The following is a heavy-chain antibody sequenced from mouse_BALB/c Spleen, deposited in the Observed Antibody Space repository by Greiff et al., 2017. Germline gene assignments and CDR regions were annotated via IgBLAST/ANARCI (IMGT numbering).Heavy chain of an antibody. CDR3: ARGGAYNALDN. V-gene: IGHV2-6-2*01. CDR1: GFSFTSYG. J-gene: IGHJ2*01. Sequence: VQGVESGPDLVAPSQSLSITCTVSGFSFTSYGVHWVRQHPGKGLEWLVVIWSDGSTTYNSALQSRLSISKDNSKSQVFLKRNSLQTDDTAMYYWARGGAYNALDNGGKGTTPTVSS. CDR2: IWSDGST. D-gene: IGHD6-1*01.